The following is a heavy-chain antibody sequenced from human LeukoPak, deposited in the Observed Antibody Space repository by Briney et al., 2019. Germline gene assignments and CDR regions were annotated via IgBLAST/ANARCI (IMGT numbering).Heavy chain of an antibody. V-gene: IGHV3-7*05. J-gene: IGHJ3*02. D-gene: IGHD1-26*01. CDR3: ARDPLREGATGASEI. Sequence: PGGSLRLSCAASRFTFSNYWMSWVRQAPGKGLEWVANIKQDGSEKNYVDSVKGRFTIYRDNAKNSLYLQMNSLRVEVTAVDYCARDPLREGATGASEIWGQGTMVTVSS. CDR1: RFTFSNYW. CDR2: IKQDGSEK.